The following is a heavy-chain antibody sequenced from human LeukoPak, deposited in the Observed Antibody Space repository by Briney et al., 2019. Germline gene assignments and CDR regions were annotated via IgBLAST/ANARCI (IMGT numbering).Heavy chain of an antibody. V-gene: IGHV4-39*01. CDR1: GGSISSSSYY. D-gene: IGHD2-2*01. CDR3: ARHLGDVVVVPAAKNWFDP. Sequence: TPSETLSPTCTVSGGSISSSSYYWCWIRQPPGKGLEWIGSIYYRGRTYHNQSLKSRVTISVDTSKNQFSLKLSSVTAADTAVYYCARHLGDVVVVPAAKNWFDPWGQGTLVTVSS. J-gene: IGHJ5*02. CDR2: IYYRGRT.